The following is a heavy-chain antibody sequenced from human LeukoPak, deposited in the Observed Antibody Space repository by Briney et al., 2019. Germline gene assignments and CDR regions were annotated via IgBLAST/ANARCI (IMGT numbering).Heavy chain of an antibody. CDR1: GFTFSSYA. J-gene: IGHJ4*02. Sequence: GASLTLSCAASGFTFSSYAMHWVRQAPGKGLEWVAVISYDGSNKYYADSVKGRFTISRDNSKNTLYLQMNSLRAEDTAVYYCARGKQLALDYWGQGTLVTVSS. CDR2: ISYDGSNK. CDR3: ARGKQLALDY. D-gene: IGHD6-13*01. V-gene: IGHV3-30*04.